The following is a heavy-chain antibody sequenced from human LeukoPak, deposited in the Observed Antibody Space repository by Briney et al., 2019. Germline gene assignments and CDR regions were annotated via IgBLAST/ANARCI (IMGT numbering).Heavy chain of an antibody. V-gene: IGHV4-30-2*01. CDR1: GVSISSGGYS. CDR2: IYHSGRT. Sequence: SETLSLTCAVSGVSISSGGYSWSWIRPPPGQGLEWIGYIYHSGRTYYNPSLKSRVTISVDRSKNQFSLKLSSVTAADTAVYYCARHPYSDSSGFTFDIWGQGTMVTVSS. J-gene: IGHJ3*02. D-gene: IGHD3-22*01. CDR3: ARHPYSDSSGFTFDI.